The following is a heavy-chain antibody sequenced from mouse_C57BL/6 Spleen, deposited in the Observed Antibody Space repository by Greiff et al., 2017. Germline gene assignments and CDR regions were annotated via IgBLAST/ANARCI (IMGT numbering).Heavy chain of an antibody. CDR2: IYPGDGDT. D-gene: IGHD2-2*01. V-gene: IGHV1-80*01. CDR3: ARAYGYAGDYFDY. J-gene: IGHJ2*01. CDR1: GYAFSSYW. Sequence: VQLQQSGAELVKPGASVKISCKASGYAFSSYWMNWVKQRPGKGLEWIGQIYPGDGDTNYNGKFKGKATLTADKSSSTAYMQLSSLTSEDSAVYFCARAYGYAGDYFDYWGQGTTLTVSS.